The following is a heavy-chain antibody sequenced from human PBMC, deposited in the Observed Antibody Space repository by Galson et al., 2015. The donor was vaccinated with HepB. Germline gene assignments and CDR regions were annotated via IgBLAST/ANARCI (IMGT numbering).Heavy chain of an antibody. CDR2: IYHDVRT. CDR1: GGSISSDYW. CDR3: ARSVFGVAGRYFDS. J-gene: IGHJ4*02. V-gene: IGHV4-4*02. D-gene: IGHD3-3*01. Sequence: ETLSSTGAAAGGSISSDYWWNWHRPAPGKGLESSGEIYHDVRTNYNSSLKRRVTMSVDTSNNQFPLRLSSGTDADTAVYYCARSVFGVAGRYFDSWGQGTLVTVSS.